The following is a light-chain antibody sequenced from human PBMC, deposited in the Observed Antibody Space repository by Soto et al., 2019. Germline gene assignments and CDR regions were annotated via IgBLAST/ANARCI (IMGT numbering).Light chain of an antibody. Sequence: EILMTQSPATLSVSPGERATLSCRASQSVSSNLAWYQQKPGQAPRLLIYGASSRATGIPDRFSGSGSGTDFTLTISRLEPEDFAVYYCQQYGSSPATFGQGTKVDIK. CDR3: QQYGSSPAT. V-gene: IGKV3-20*01. J-gene: IGKJ1*01. CDR2: GAS. CDR1: QSVSSN.